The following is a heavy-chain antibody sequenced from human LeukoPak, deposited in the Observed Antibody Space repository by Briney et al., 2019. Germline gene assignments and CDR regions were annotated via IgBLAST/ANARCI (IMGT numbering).Heavy chain of an antibody. J-gene: IGHJ6*02. Sequence: GGSLRLSCAASGFTFSSYSMNWVRQAPGKGLEWVSSISSSSSYIYYADSVKGRFTISRDNAKNSLYLQMNSLRAEDTAVYYCARDGYYGSGSYYKDYYYYGMDVWGQGTTVTVSS. CDR1: GFTFSSYS. CDR3: ARDGYYGSGSYYKDYYYYGMDV. CDR2: ISSSSSYI. D-gene: IGHD3-10*01. V-gene: IGHV3-21*01.